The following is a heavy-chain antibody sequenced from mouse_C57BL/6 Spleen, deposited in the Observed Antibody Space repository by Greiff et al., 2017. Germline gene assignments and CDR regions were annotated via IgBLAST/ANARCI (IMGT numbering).Heavy chain of an antibody. Sequence: EVQGVESGGGLVQPGESLKLSCESSEFEFPSHDMSWVRKTPEQRLELVAAINSDGGSTYYPDTMERRFIISRDNTKKTLYLQMSSLRSEDTALYYCARQGDYGAMDYWGQGTSVTVSS. J-gene: IGHJ4*01. V-gene: IGHV5-2*01. CDR3: ARQGDYGAMDY. D-gene: IGHD1-1*02. CDR1: EFEFPSHD. CDR2: INSDGGST.